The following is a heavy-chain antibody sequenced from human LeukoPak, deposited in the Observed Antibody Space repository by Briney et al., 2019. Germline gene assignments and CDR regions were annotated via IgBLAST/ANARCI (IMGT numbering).Heavy chain of an antibody. J-gene: IGHJ6*02. CDR1: GFTFSSYG. Sequence: RPGGSLRLSCAASGFTFSSYGMHWVRQAPGKGLEWVAVISYDGSNKYYADSVKGRFTISRDNSKNTLYLQMNSLRAEDTAVYYCAKDLTYYYGMDVWGQGTTVTVSS. CDR3: AKDLTYYYGMDV. V-gene: IGHV3-30*18. CDR2: ISYDGSNK. D-gene: IGHD3-16*01.